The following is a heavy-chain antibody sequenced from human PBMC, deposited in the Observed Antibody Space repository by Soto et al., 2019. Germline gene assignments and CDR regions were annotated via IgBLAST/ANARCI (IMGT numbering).Heavy chain of an antibody. CDR3: APRKSGSFNIGAFDI. CDR1: GFSFSTYE. D-gene: IGHD3-10*01. Sequence: PGGSLRLSGAASGFSFSTYEINWVRQAPGKGLEWVSYISKNGIDIYYADSVKGRFTISRDNANNSLFLQMNSLRAEDTAVYYCAPRKSGSFNIGAFDILGQGTMLTVSS. CDR2: ISKNGIDI. V-gene: IGHV3-48*03. J-gene: IGHJ3*02.